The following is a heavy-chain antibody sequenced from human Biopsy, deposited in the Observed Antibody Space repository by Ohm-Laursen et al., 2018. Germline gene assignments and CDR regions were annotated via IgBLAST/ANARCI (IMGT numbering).Heavy chain of an antibody. V-gene: IGHV1-46*01. J-gene: IGHJ6*02. CDR1: GYTFITYY. Sequence: ASVKVSCNAFGYTFITYYVNWVRQAPGQGLEWMGKINPSSGSTSYAQKFQGRVTMTRDTSTTTVYMELSSLRSEDTAVYYCARDTELLSIGLDYNFGMVVWGQGTTVTVSS. CDR2: INPSSGST. D-gene: IGHD1-14*01. CDR3: ARDTELLSIGLDYNFGMVV.